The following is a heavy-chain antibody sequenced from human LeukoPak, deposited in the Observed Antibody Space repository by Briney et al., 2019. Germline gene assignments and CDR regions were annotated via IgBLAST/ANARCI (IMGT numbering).Heavy chain of an antibody. CDR1: GGSIAGSSYY. J-gene: IGHJ4*02. CDR2: INHSGST. D-gene: IGHD6-19*01. CDR3: ARRGYSSGWSTYDY. V-gene: IGHV4-39*07. Sequence: SETLSLTCTVSGGSIAGSSYYWVWIRQPPGNGLEWIGEINHSGSTNYNPSLKSRVTISVDTSKNQFSLKLSSVTAADTAVYYCARRGYSSGWSTYDYWGQGTLVTVSS.